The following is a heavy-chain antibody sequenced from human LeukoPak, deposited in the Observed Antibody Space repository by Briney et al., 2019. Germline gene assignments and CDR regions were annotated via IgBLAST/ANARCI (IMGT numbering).Heavy chain of an antibody. D-gene: IGHD6-19*01. Sequence: GGSLRLSCAASGFTVSSNYMSWVRQAPGKGLEWVSVIYSGGSTYYADSVKGRFTISRDNSKNTLYLQMNSLRAEDTAVYYCARLYSSGWFFFDYWGQGTLVTVSS. V-gene: IGHV3-66*01. CDR2: IYSGGST. J-gene: IGHJ4*02. CDR1: GFTVSSNY. CDR3: ARLYSSGWFFFDY.